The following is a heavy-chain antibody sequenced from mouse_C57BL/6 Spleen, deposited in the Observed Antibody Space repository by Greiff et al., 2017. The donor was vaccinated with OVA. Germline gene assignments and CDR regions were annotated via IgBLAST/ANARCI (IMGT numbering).Heavy chain of an antibody. V-gene: IGHV1-52*01. Sequence: QVQLQQPGAELVRPGSSVKLSCKASGYTFTSYWMHWVKQRPIQGLEWIGNIDPSDSETHYNQKFKDKATLTVDKSASTAYMQLSSLTSEYSAVDYCARRGYDEGFAYWGQGTLVTVSA. CDR2: IDPSDSET. D-gene: IGHD2-2*01. J-gene: IGHJ3*01. CDR3: ARRGYDEGFAY. CDR1: GYTFTSYW.